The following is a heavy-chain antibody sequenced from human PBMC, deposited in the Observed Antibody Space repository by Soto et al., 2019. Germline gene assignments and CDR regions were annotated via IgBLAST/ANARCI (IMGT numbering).Heavy chain of an antibody. CDR3: ARAHTIFGVVITLDY. Sequence: ASVKVSCKASGYTFTSYYMHWVRQAPGQGLEWMGIINPSGGSTSYAQKFQGRVTMTRDTSTSTVYMELSSLRSEDTAVYYCARAHTIFGVVITLDYWGQGTLVTVSS. CDR1: GYTFTSYY. CDR2: INPSGGST. V-gene: IGHV1-46*01. D-gene: IGHD3-3*01. J-gene: IGHJ4*02.